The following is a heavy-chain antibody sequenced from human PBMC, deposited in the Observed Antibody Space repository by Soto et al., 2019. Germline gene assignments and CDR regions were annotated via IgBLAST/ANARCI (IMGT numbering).Heavy chain of an antibody. CDR2: ISAYTDTP. CDR3: ARVIPGVEDWFDP. J-gene: IGHJ5*02. V-gene: IGHV1-18*01. D-gene: IGHD2-2*01. CDR1: GYTFTNFG. Sequence: ASVKVSCKASGYTFTNFGVTWVRRAPGQGLEWMGWISAYTDTPNYAQKFQGRVTMTIDTSTSTAYMDLRSLTSDETAVYYCARVIPGVEDWFDPWGQVNRVTVSS.